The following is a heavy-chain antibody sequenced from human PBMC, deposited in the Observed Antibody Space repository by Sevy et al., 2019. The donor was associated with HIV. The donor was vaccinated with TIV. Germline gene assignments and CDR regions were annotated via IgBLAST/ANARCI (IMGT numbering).Heavy chain of an antibody. CDR3: AKDSYFDNTLFDY. V-gene: IGHV3-23*01. D-gene: IGHD3-22*01. CDR1: GVTISNYA. J-gene: IGHJ4*02. CDR2: RSGSGGST. Sequence: GGSLRLSCATSGVTISNYAMNWVRRAPGKGLEWVSGRSGSGGSTDYADSVKGRFTISRDNSKNTLYLQMNSLRAEDTAVYYSAKDSYFDNTLFDYWGQGTLVTVSS.